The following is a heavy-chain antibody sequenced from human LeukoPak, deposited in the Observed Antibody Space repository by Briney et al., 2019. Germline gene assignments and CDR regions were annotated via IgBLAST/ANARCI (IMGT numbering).Heavy chain of an antibody. CDR2: IIPIFGTA. V-gene: IGHV1-69*13. D-gene: IGHD6-13*01. CDR1: GGTFSSYA. CDR3: ARVVAAAYFDY. J-gene: IGHJ4*02. Sequence: SVNVSCKASGGTFSSYAISWVRQAPGQGLEWMGGIIPIFGTANYAQKFQGRVTITADESTSTAYMELSSLRSEDTAVYYCARVVAAAYFDYWGQGTLVSVCS.